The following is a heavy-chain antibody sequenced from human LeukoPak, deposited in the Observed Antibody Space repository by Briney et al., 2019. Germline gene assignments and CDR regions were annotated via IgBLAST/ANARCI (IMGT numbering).Heavy chain of an antibody. CDR3: ARGPAAGLPFDY. J-gene: IGHJ4*02. V-gene: IGHV4-61*02. Sequence: PSETLSLTCTVSGGSISSGSYYWSWIRQPAGKGLEWIGRIYTSGSTNYNPSLKSRVTISVDTSKNQFSLKLSSVTAADTAVYYCARGPAAGLPFDYWGQGTLVTVSS. D-gene: IGHD6-13*01. CDR1: GGSISSGSYY. CDR2: IYTSGST.